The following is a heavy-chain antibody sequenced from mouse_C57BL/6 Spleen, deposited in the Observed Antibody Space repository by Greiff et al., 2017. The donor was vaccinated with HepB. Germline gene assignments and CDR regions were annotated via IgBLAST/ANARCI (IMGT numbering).Heavy chain of an antibody. V-gene: IGHV1-82*01. Sequence: VQLQQSGPELVKPGASVKISCKASGYAFSSSWMNWVKQRPGKGLEWIGRIYPGDGDTNYNGKFKGKATLTADKSSSTAYMQLSSLTSEASAVYYCAGRYGSSLWYFDVWGTGTTVTVSS. CDR3: AGRYGSSLWYFDV. D-gene: IGHD1-1*01. J-gene: IGHJ1*03. CDR2: IYPGDGDT. CDR1: GYAFSSSW.